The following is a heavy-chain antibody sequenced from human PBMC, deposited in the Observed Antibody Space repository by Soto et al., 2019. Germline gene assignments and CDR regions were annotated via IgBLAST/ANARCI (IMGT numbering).Heavy chain of an antibody. CDR2: ISGGGDGT. CDR3: AKKGLGSLATYCSTGDCHYAFDI. V-gene: IGHV3-23*01. CDR1: GFTFGNYA. D-gene: IGHD2-15*01. Sequence: EVQLLESGGGLVQPGGSLRLSCAASGFTFGNYAMIWVRQAPGKGLEWVSTISGGGDGTYYADSVRGRFTISRENSRHTVYTQINSLRPQGTAVYYCAKKGLGSLATYCSTGDCHYAFDIWGQGTMVTVSS. J-gene: IGHJ3*02.